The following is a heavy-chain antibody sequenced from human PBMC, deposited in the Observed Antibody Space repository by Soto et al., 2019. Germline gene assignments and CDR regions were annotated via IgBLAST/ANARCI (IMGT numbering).Heavy chain of an antibody. CDR2: INPASGST. CDR3: ARDLAAGDH. J-gene: IGHJ4*02. Sequence: QVQLVQSGAEVKKPGASVKLSCRTSGYTFTHYYIHWVRQAPGQGLEWLAIINPASGSTNYAQDFQGRLTLTMDTSTTTVDMELSGLRAEDTAIFYCARDLAAGDHWGQGTLVTVSS. D-gene: IGHD6-13*01. CDR1: GYTFTHYY. V-gene: IGHV1-46*01.